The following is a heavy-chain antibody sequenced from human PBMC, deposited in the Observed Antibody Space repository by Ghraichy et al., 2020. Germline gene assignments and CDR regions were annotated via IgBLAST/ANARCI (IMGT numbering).Heavy chain of an antibody. CDR1: GGSISSSNYY. Sequence: TLSLTCTVSGGSISSSNYYWGWIRQPPGKGLEWIGNIYFSGNTYYNPSLKSRVTISVDTSKNQFSLRLSSVTAADTAVYYCARHVAGYCSGGSCYLPYYFDYWGQGTLVTVSS. CDR3: ARHVAGYCSGGSCYLPYYFDY. V-gene: IGHV4-39*01. J-gene: IGHJ4*02. D-gene: IGHD2-15*01. CDR2: IYFSGNT.